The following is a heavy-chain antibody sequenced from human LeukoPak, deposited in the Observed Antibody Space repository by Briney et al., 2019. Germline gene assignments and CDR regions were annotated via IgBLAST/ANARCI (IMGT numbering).Heavy chain of an antibody. CDR3: ARHKDERSCDY. CDR1: EFSVGSNY. V-gene: IGHV3-66*04. D-gene: IGHD2-15*01. Sequence: GGSLRLSCAASEFSVGSNYMTWVRQAPGKGLEWVSLIYSGGSTYYADSVKGRFTISRDNSKNTLYLQMNSLRAEDTAVYYCARHKDERSCDYWGQGTLVTVSS. J-gene: IGHJ4*02. CDR2: IYSGGST.